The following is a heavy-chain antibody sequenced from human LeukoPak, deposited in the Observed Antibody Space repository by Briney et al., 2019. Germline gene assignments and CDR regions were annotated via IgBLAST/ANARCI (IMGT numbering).Heavy chain of an antibody. D-gene: IGHD6-19*01. V-gene: IGHV1-8*01. CDR1: GYTFTSYD. J-gene: IGHJ4*02. Sequence: GASVKVSCKASGYTFTSYDINWVRQATGQGLEWMGWMNPNSGNTGYAQKFQGRVTMTRNTSISTAYMELSSLRSEDTAVYYCARGVRIAVAGTLTYYFDYWGQGNLVTVSS. CDR3: ARGVRIAVAGTLTYYFDY. CDR2: MNPNSGNT.